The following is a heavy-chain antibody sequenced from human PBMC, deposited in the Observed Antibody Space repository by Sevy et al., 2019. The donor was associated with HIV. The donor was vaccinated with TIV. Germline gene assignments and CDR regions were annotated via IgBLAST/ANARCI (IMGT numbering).Heavy chain of an antibody. CDR2: IKSKTDGGTT. V-gene: IGHV3-15*01. Sequence: GGSLRLSCAASGFTFSNAWMSWVRQAPGKGLEWVGRIKSKTDGGTTDYAAPVKGRFTISTDESKTTLYLKMNSLKTEDMAVHYCTTDTGISDYDFWSGRDDTFDNWGQGTMVTVSS. J-gene: IGHJ3*02. D-gene: IGHD3-3*01. CDR3: TTDTGISDYDFWSGRDDTFDN. CDR1: GFTFSNAW.